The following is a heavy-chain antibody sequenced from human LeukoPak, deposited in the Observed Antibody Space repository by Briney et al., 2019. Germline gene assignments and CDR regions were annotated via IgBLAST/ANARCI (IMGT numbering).Heavy chain of an antibody. Sequence: GGSLRLSCAASGFTFSSYDMHWVRHATGKGLEWVSAIGTAGDTYYPGSVKGRFTISRENAKNSLYLQMNSLRAGDTAVYYCARDRGSSWSSYFDYWGQGTLVTVSS. V-gene: IGHV3-13*01. J-gene: IGHJ4*02. D-gene: IGHD6-13*01. CDR1: GFTFSSYD. CDR2: IGTAGDT. CDR3: ARDRGSSWSSYFDY.